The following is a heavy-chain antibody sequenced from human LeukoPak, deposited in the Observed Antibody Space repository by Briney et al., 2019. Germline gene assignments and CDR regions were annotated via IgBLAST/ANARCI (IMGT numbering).Heavy chain of an antibody. V-gene: IGHV4-59*01. Sequence: SETLSLTCIVPRATTSRSYGSSRPQPPGKGLEWMGYIYYSRSTKYNPSLESRVTMSVDTSKNQFSLNLSSVTAADTAVYYCARGAGWYDYWGQVTLVTVSS. D-gene: IGHD2-15*01. CDR2: IYYSRST. J-gene: IGHJ4*02. CDR3: ARGAGWYDY. CDR1: RATTSRSY.